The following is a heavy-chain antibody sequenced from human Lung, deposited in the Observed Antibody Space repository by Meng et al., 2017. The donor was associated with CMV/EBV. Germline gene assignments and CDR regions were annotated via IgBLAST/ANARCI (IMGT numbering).Heavy chain of an antibody. CDR3: ARVPHRCYWERHLDLFDV. CDR1: GFAFSTFT. V-gene: IGHV3-30-3*01. D-gene: IGHD1-26*01. CDR2: ISFDGSNK. Sequence: GESLKISCAASGFAFSTFTMYWVRQAPGKGLEWVALISFDGSNKNYADSVKGRFTISRDNSKNALYLEMNSLRAEDTAVYYCARVPHRCYWERHLDLFDVWGQGXTVTVSS. J-gene: IGHJ6*02.